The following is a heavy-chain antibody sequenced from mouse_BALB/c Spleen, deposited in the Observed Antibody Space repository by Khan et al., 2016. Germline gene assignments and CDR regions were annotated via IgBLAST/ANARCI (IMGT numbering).Heavy chain of an antibody. CDR2: IYPGAGDT. D-gene: IGHD2-2*01. CDR1: GYAFSIYW. J-gene: IGHJ2*01. CDR3: ARSGYGYDY. V-gene: IGHV1-80*01. Sequence: QVRLQQSGAELVRPGSSVKISCKASGYAFSIYWMNWVKQRPGQGLEWIGQIYPGAGDTDYNGKFKDKATLTADKSSSTAYMQLSSLTSEYSAVYFWARSGYGYDYWGQGTTLAVAS.